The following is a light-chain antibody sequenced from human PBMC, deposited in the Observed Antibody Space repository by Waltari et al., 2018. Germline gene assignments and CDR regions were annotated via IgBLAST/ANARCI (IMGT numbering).Light chain of an antibody. Sequence: QSALTQPASVSGSPGQSITISCTGTCSDVGGYNYVSWYQPHPGKAPKLMIYEVSNRPSGVSNRFSGSKSGNTASLTISGLQAEDEADYYCSSYTSSSTRVFGGGTKLTVL. CDR1: CSDVGGYNY. CDR3: SSYTSSSTRV. CDR2: EVS. V-gene: IGLV2-14*01. J-gene: IGLJ2*01.